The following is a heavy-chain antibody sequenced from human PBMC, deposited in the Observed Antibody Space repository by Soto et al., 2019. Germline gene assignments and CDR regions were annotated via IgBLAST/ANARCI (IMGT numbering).Heavy chain of an antibody. D-gene: IGHD2-15*01. CDR2: ISSSSSYN. J-gene: IGHJ4*02. V-gene: IGHV3-11*06. CDR1: GFTFSDYY. CDR3: ARGSRYCSGGSCYHAAFDY. Sequence: PGGSLRLSCAASGFTFSDYYMSWIRQAPGKGLEWVSYISSSSSYNNYADSVKGRFTISRDNAKNSLYLHMNSLRAEDTAVYYFARGSRYCSGGSCYHAAFDYCGQETLVTVSS.